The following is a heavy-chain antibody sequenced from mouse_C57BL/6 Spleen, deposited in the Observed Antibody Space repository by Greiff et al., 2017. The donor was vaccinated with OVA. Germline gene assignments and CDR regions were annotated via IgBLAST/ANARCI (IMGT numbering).Heavy chain of an antibody. CDR1: GYTFTSYW. CDR3: AKGERTDSSGPFAY. V-gene: IGHV1-69*01. Sequence: QVQLQQPGAELVMPGASVKLSCKASGYTFTSYWMHWVKQRPGQGLEWIGEIDPSDSYTNYNQKFKGKSTLTVDKSSSTAYMQLSSLTSEDSAVYYCAKGERTDSSGPFAYWGQGTLVTVSA. J-gene: IGHJ3*01. D-gene: IGHD3-2*02. CDR2: IDPSDSYT.